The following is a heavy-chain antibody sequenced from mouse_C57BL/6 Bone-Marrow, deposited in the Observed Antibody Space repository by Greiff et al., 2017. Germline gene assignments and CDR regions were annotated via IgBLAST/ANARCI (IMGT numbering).Heavy chain of an antibody. D-gene: IGHD2-5*01. CDR3: ARSSNSAWFAY. Sequence: EVQLQQSGPVLVKPGASVKMSCKASGYTFTDYYMNWVKQSHGKSLEWIGGINPYNGGTSYNPTFKGKATLTVAKASSTAYMELNSLTSEDSAVYYCARSSNSAWFAYWGQGTLVTVSA. V-gene: IGHV1-19*01. J-gene: IGHJ3*01. CDR2: INPYNGGT. CDR1: GYTFTDYY.